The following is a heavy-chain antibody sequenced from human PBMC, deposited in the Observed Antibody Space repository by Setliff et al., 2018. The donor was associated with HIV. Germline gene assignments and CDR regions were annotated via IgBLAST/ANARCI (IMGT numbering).Heavy chain of an antibody. Sequence: PSETLSLTCTVSGASLTRGYYYWSWIRQPAGKGLEWIGRIYTTGSTNYNSSLQSRVTISADTSRNHSSLRLGSVTAADTAVYYCARLWAYYDSSGRTAFDIWGQGTMVTVSS. CDR2: IYTTGST. CDR1: GASLTRGYYY. V-gene: IGHV4-61*02. D-gene: IGHD3-22*01. J-gene: IGHJ3*02. CDR3: ARLWAYYDSSGRTAFDI.